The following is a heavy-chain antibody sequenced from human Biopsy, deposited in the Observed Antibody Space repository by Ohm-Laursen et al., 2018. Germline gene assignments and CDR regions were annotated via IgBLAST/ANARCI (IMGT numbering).Heavy chain of an antibody. CDR3: TRKPNSLYYFDH. D-gene: IGHD1-14*01. CDR1: RDSISNYY. Sequence: TLSLTCTVSRDSISNYYWTWIRQSPGKGLEWIGYIYYTGSTNYNPSVKSRVTISVDTSKNQFSLKLSSVTAADTAAYFCTRKPNSLYYFDHWGQGTLVTVSS. J-gene: IGHJ4*02. V-gene: IGHV4-59*12. CDR2: IYYTGST.